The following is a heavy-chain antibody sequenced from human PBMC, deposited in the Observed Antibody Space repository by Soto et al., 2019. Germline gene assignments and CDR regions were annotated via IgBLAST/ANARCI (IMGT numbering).Heavy chain of an antibody. CDR1: AFSFSTSG. D-gene: IGHD1-26*01. V-gene: IGHV3-33*01. J-gene: IGHJ5*02. CDR2: IWDDGGNK. CDR3: ARSSGSYLAAFYDT. Sequence: QAQLQESGGGVVQPGTSLRLSCAASAFSFSTSGMHWVRQAPGKGLEWVAAIWDDGGNKYYADSVRGRLTISRDNSNSMLFLQRSSLRAEDTALYYCARSSGSYLAAFYDTWVQGTLVSVSS.